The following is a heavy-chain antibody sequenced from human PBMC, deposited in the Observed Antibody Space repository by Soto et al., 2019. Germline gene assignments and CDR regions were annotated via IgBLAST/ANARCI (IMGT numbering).Heavy chain of an antibody. D-gene: IGHD3-10*01. CDR2: VYNTGGT. V-gene: IGHV4-59*08. CDR1: SGPSSSHN. CDR3: VIQGFVSLHGLVDV. Sequence: QVHLQQSGPGLVKPSETLSLTCTVSSGPSSSHNWGWIRQSPGRGLEWIGYVYNTGGTSYNPSLERRVTISADSSARHLSLSLSSVSAAVTAIFYSVIQGFVSLHGLVDVWGRGTTVCVSS. J-gene: IGHJ6*02.